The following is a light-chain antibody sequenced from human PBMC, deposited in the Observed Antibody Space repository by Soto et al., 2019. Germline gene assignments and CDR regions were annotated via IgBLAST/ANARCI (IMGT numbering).Light chain of an antibody. Sequence: ETVMTPSPATLSVSPGASATLSCRASQSVNSNLAWYQQKLGQAPRVLIYGASTRATGIPDRFSGSGSGTDFTLTICRLEPEDFEMYFCQHCGISPHTFGQGTKVDIK. J-gene: IGKJ1*01. CDR1: QSVNSN. CDR2: GAS. V-gene: IGKV3-20*01. CDR3: QHCGISPHT.